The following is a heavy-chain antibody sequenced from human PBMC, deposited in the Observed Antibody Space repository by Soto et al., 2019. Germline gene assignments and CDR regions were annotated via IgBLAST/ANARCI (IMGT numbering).Heavy chain of an antibody. V-gene: IGHV4-39*01. CDR3: ARHLRNPSACNVFDI. Sequence: QLQLQESGPGLVKPSETLTLTCTVSGGYLSSGSSYWGWIRQPPGKGLEWIGSIHYSGATYNNPSLESRAAIFVDTSKNRFSLKLSSVSAADTAVYYCARHLRNPSACNVFDIWGQGTMVTVSS. CDR2: IHYSGAT. CDR1: GGYLSSGSSY. D-gene: IGHD2-15*01. J-gene: IGHJ3*02.